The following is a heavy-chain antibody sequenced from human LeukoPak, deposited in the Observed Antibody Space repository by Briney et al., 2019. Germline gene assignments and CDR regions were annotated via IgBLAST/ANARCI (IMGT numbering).Heavy chain of an antibody. CDR1: GFTFTTHW. CDR2: IKQDGSEK. V-gene: IGHV3-7*04. CDR3: ARVAAAVPDQ. Sequence: GGSLRLSCAASGFTFTTHWMSWVRQAPGKGLEWVANIKQDGSEKYYMDSVKGRFTISRDNAKNSLYLQMSSLRAEDTAVYYCARVAAAVPDQWGQGTLVTVSS. J-gene: IGHJ5*02. D-gene: IGHD6-13*01.